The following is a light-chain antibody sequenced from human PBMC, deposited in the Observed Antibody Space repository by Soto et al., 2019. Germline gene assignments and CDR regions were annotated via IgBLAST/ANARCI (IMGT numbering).Light chain of an antibody. J-gene: IGKJ4*01. Sequence: IQLTQSPSSLSASVGDRVTITCRASQDISSSLGWYQQKPGKAPKLLIYAASILQSGVPSRFSGSGFWTDFNLTISSLQAEDFASYFCQQHRSYPSTFGGGTKVEIK. CDR2: AAS. CDR3: QQHRSYPST. V-gene: IGKV1-9*01. CDR1: QDISSS.